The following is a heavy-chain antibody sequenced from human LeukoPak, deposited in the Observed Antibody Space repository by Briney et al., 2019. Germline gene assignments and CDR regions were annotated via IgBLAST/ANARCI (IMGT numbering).Heavy chain of an antibody. CDR1: GYTFTGYY. J-gene: IGHJ6*02. V-gene: IGHV1-2*02. CDR2: INPNSGGT. Sequence: GASVKVSCKASGYTFTGYYMHWVRQAPGQGLEWMGWINPNSGGTNYAQKFQGRVTMTRDTSISTAYMELSRLRSDDTAVYYCARHVEMARYYYYYYGMDVWGQGTTVTVSS. CDR3: ARHVEMARYYYYYYGMDV. D-gene: IGHD5-24*01.